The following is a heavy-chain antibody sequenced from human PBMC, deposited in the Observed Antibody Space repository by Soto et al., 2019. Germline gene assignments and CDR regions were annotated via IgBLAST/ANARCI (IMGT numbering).Heavy chain of an antibody. Sequence: PGGSLRLSCAASGFTFSSYAMSWVRQAPGKGLEWVSAISGSGGSTYYADSVKGRFTISRDNSKNTLYLQMNSLRAEDTAVYYCAKDQVNSSLGFYGTDVWGQGTKVTVSS. CDR2: ISGSGGST. CDR1: GFTFSSYA. J-gene: IGHJ6*02. D-gene: IGHD6-6*01. V-gene: IGHV3-23*01. CDR3: AKDQVNSSLGFYGTDV.